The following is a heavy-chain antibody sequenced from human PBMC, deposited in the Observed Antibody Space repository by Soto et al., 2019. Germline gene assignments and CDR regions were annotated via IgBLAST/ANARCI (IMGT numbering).Heavy chain of an antibody. D-gene: IGHD4-17*01. Sequence: SETLSLTCTVSGGSINYSYWTWIRQPPGKGLEWIGYISYTGSANYNASLKSRITISVDTSKNQFSLKLSSVTAADTALYYCARVNYGDYYYGMDVWGQGTTVTVYS. CDR2: ISYTGSA. V-gene: IGHV4-59*01. J-gene: IGHJ6*02. CDR3: ARVNYGDYYYGMDV. CDR1: GGSINYSY.